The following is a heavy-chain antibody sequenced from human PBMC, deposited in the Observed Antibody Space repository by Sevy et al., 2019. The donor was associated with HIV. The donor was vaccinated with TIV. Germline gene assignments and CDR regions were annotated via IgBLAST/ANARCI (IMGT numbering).Heavy chain of an antibody. J-gene: IGHJ4*02. CDR3: ARPKGYSSSWYDY. CDR1: GFTFSSYW. CDR2: INSGGSST. D-gene: IGHD6-13*01. V-gene: IGHV3-74*01. Sequence: GWSLRLSCAASGFTFSSYWMHWVRQAPGKGLVWVSRINSGGSSTTYADSVKGRFTISRDDAKNTLNLQMNSLRAEDTAVYYCARPKGYSSSWYDYWGQGTLVTVSS.